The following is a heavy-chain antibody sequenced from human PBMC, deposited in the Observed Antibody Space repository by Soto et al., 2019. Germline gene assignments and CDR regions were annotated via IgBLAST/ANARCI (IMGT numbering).Heavy chain of an antibody. CDR3: AREDGSGAGDYYYYGMDV. CDR2: IYYSGST. D-gene: IGHD3-10*01. J-gene: IGHJ6*02. Sequence: QVQLQESGPGLVKPSQTLSLTCTVSGGSISSGGYYWSWIRQHPGKGLEWIGYIYYSGSTYYNPSLKSRVTISVDTSKNQFSLKLSCVTAADTAVYYCAREDGSGAGDYYYYGMDVWGQGTTVTVSS. V-gene: IGHV4-31*03. CDR1: GGSISSGGYY.